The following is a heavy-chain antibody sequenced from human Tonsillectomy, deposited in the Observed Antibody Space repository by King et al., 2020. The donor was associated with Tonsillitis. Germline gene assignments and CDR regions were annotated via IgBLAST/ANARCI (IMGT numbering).Heavy chain of an antibody. CDR3: ARDLRSSGWYIDY. CDR1: GFTFSSYW. D-gene: IGHD6-19*01. V-gene: IGHV3-74*01. CDR2: INSDGSST. Sequence: VQLQESGGGLVQPGGSLRLSCAASGFTFSSYWMHWGRQAPVRGLVWVSRINSDGSSTSYADSVKGRFTISRDNAKNTLYLQMNSLSAEETAVYYCARDLRSSGWYIDYWGQGTLVTVSS. J-gene: IGHJ4*02.